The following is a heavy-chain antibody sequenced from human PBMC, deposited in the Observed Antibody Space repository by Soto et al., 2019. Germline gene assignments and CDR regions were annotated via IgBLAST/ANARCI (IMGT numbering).Heavy chain of an antibody. V-gene: IGHV3-33*01. J-gene: IGHJ4*02. CDR3: ARGYSTSSGVFDY. CDR1: GFTFSNYG. D-gene: IGHD5-12*01. CDR2: IWYDGSNK. Sequence: PGGSLRLSCAASGFTFSNYGMHWVRQAPGKGLEWVAVIWYDGSNKYYADSVKGRFTISRDNSKNTLFLQMNSLRAEDTAVYYCARGYSTSSGVFDYWGQGTLVTVSS.